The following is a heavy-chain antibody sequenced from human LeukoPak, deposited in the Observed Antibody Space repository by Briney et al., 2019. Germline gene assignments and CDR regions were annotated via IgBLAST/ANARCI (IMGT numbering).Heavy chain of an antibody. CDR2: IYYSGST. J-gene: IGHJ6*02. D-gene: IGHD3-10*01. Sequence: SETLSLTCTVSGGSISSYYWSWIRQPPGKGLEWIGYIYYSGSTNYNPSLKSRVTISVDTSKNQFSLKLSSVTAADTAVYYCARLPTSGHYYYGMDVWGQGTTVTVSS. V-gene: IGHV4-59*08. CDR1: GGSISSYY. CDR3: ARLPTSGHYYYGMDV.